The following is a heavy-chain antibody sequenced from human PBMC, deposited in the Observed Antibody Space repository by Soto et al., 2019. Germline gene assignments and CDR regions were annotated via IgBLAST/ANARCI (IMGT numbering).Heavy chain of an antibody. CDR1: GFSFKAYW. Sequence: EVQLVESGGGLVQPGGSLRLSCAASGFSFKAYWMHWVRQAPGKGLVWVSRISSDGISTSFADSVKCRFTIARDNAKNTLYLQMHSLRAEDTAVYYCARAAYPGVLYFYSYMDVWGKGTTVTVSS. J-gene: IGHJ6*03. V-gene: IGHV3-74*01. CDR3: ARAAYPGVLYFYSYMDV. D-gene: IGHD2-2*02. CDR2: ISSDGIST.